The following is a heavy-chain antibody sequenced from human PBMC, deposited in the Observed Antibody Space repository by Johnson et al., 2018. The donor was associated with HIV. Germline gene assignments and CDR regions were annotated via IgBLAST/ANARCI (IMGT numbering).Heavy chain of an antibody. J-gene: IGHJ3*01. Sequence: VQLVESGGGLIQPGGSLRLSCAASGFTVSSNYMSWVRQAPGKGLEWVSVIDSVGNAYYADSVKGRFTTPRENSNNMVYLQMTSLRAEYSAVYYCARDGRDLVTRGSFDVWGQGTVVTVSS. V-gene: IGHV3-53*01. CDR1: GFTVSSNY. CDR3: ARDGRDLVTRGSFDV. CDR2: IDSVGNA. D-gene: IGHD3-9*01.